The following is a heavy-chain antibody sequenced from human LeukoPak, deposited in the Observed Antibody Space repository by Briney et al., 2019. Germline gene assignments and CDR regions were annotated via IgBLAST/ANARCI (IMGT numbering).Heavy chain of an antibody. CDR3: AKGGSEYTNHHFGY. CDR1: GFTFSSYA. CDR2: IKSSGGST. J-gene: IGHJ4*02. V-gene: IGHV3-23*01. Sequence: GGSLRLSCAASGFTFSSYAMSWVRQAPGKGLEWVSSIKSSGGSTYYADSVKGRFTISRDNSKNTLYLQMNSLRAEDTAVYYCAKGGSEYTNHHFGYWGQGTLVTVSS. D-gene: IGHD1-14*01.